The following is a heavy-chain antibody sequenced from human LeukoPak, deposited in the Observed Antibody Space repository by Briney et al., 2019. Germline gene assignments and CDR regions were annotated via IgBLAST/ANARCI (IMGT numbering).Heavy chain of an antibody. Sequence: SLKISCKDSGYSFTTYWNAWMRQRPGKGLEWMGIIYPGGSETRYDPSFQGQVTISADRSTSTANLQWSSLRASDTAMYYCARASRDGYNQNFDHWGQGTLVTVSS. CDR1: GYSFTTYW. J-gene: IGHJ4*02. CDR2: IYPGGSET. CDR3: ARASRDGYNQNFDH. V-gene: IGHV5-51*01. D-gene: IGHD5-24*01.